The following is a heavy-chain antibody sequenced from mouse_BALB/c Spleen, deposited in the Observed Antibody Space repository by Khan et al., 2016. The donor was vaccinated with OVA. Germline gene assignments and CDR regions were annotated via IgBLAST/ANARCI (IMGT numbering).Heavy chain of an antibody. CDR3: AGNGLRWEFGY. J-gene: IGHJ2*01. Sequence: QVQLQQSGAELAKPGASVKMSCTASGYTFINYWILWVKQRPDQGLEWIGYINPSTGYTEYTQNFKDKATLTADKSSSTAYMQLSSLTSEDAAVEYCAGNGLRWEFGYWGQGTTLTVSS. CDR2: INPSTGYT. V-gene: IGHV1-7*01. CDR1: GYTFINYW. D-gene: IGHD1-1*01.